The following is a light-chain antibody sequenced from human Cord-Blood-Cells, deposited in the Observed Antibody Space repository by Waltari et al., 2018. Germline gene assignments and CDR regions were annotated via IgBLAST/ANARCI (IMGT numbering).Light chain of an antibody. Sequence: DIQMTQSPSSLSASVGDRVTITCQVSQDISNYLNGYQLKPGKAPKLLTYDASNLETGVPSRFSGSGSGTDFAFTISSLQPEDIATYCCQQYDNLPWTFGQGTKVEIK. CDR1: QDISNY. V-gene: IGKV1-33*01. J-gene: IGKJ1*01. CDR2: DAS. CDR3: QQYDNLPWT.